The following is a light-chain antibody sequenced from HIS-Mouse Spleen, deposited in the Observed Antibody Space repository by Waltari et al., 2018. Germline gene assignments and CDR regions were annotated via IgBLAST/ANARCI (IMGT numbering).Light chain of an antibody. V-gene: IGKV1-9*01. CDR3: QQLNSYPPT. Sequence: DIQLTQSPSFLSASVGDRVTITCRASQGISSYLPWYQQKPGKAPNLLIYAASTLQSGVPSRFSGSGSGTEFTLTISSLQPEDFATYYCQQLNSYPPTFGQGTKVEIK. CDR1: QGISSY. J-gene: IGKJ1*01. CDR2: AAS.